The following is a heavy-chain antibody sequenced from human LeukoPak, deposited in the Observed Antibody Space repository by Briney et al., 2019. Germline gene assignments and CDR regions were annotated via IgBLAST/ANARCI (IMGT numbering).Heavy chain of an antibody. V-gene: IGHV4-34*01. CDR2: INHSGST. Sequence: SETLSLTCAVYGGSFSGYYWSWIRQPPGKGLEWIGEINHSGSTNYNPSLRSRVTISVDTSKNQFSLKLSSVTAADTAVYYCARAMVATIIDYWGQGTLVTVSS. CDR1: GGSFSGYY. CDR3: ARAMVATIIDY. J-gene: IGHJ4*02. D-gene: IGHD5-12*01.